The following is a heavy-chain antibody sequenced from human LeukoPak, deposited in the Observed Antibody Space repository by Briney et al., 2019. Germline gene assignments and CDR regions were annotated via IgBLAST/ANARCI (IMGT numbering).Heavy chain of an antibody. D-gene: IGHD3-10*01. Sequence: SETLSLTCAVYGGSSSGYYWSWIRQPPGKGLEWIGEINHSGSTNYNPSLKSRVTISVDTSKNQFSLKLSSVTAADTAVYYCARGWARGGEFQEGEDRGYYFDYWGQGTLVTVSS. CDR3: ARGWARGGEFQEGEDRGYYFDY. V-gene: IGHV4-34*01. J-gene: IGHJ4*02. CDR2: INHSGST. CDR1: GGSSSGYY.